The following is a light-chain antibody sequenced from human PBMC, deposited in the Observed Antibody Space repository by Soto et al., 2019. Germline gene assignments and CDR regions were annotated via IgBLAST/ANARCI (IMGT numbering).Light chain of an antibody. J-gene: IGLJ3*02. V-gene: IGLV2-14*01. CDR3: SSLTTNINFEWV. CDR2: EVI. Sequence: QSVLTQPASVSGSPGQSITISCTASSSDVGAFKYVSWYQHHPGKAPKLIIYEVINRPSGVPHRFSGSKSGNTASLTISGLQAEDEADYYCSSLTTNINFEWVFGGGTKVTVL. CDR1: SSDVGAFKY.